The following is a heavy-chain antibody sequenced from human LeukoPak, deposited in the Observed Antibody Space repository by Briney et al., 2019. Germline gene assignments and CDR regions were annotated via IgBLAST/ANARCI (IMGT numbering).Heavy chain of an antibody. Sequence: GGSLRLSCAASGFTFSSYAMHWVRQAPGKGLEWVAVISYDGSNKYYADSVKGRFTISRDNAKNSLYLQMNSLRAEDTAVYYCARDTSYYYYGMDVWGQGTTVTVSS. CDR3: ARDTSYYYYGMDV. D-gene: IGHD2-2*01. CDR2: ISYDGSNK. J-gene: IGHJ6*02. V-gene: IGHV3-30-3*01. CDR1: GFTFSSYA.